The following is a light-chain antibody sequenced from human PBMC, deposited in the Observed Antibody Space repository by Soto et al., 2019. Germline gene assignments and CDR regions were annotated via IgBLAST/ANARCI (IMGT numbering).Light chain of an antibody. CDR1: SSNIGAGYD. CDR2: GNS. V-gene: IGLV1-40*01. J-gene: IGLJ2*01. Sequence: QSVLTQPPSVSGAPGQRVTISCTGSSSNIGAGYDVHWYQQLPGTAPKLLIYGNSNRPSGVPDRFSGSQSGTSASLAITGLQAEDEADYYCQSYDSSPSGPVVFGGGTKLTVL. CDR3: QSYDSSPSGPVV.